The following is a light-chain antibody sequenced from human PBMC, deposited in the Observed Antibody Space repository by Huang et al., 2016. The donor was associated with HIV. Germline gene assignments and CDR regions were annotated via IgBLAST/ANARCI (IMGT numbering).Light chain of an antibody. Sequence: DIVMTQTPLSLSVTPGQPASMSCKSTQSLLYTDGKTYLYWFHQKPGQSPQLLIYEVSKRLSGVPDRFSGSGSGTDFTRKISRVEAEDVGIYYCMQSKQFPLTFGQGTKVEIK. CDR2: EVS. J-gene: IGKJ1*01. CDR3: MQSKQFPLT. CDR1: QSLLYTDGKTY. V-gene: IGKV2D-29*02.